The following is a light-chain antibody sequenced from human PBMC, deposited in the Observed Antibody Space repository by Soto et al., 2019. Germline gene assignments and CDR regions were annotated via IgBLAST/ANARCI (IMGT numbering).Light chain of an antibody. CDR2: GAS. J-gene: IGKJ1*01. CDR1: QSVSNNY. Sequence: EIVLTRSPGTLSLSPGRRATLSCRASQSVSNNYLAWYQQKPGQAPRILIYGASNRATGIPDRFSGSGSGTDFTLTISRMEPEDFAVDYCQQYGSSGTFGQGTKVDIK. V-gene: IGKV3-20*01. CDR3: QQYGSSGT.